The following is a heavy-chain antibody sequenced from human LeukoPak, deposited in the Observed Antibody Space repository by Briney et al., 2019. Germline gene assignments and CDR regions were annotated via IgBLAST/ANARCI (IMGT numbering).Heavy chain of an antibody. Sequence: PSETLSLTCTVSGGSISSYYWSWIRQPPGKGLEWIGYIYYSGSTNYNPSLKSRVTISVDTSKNQFSLKLSSVTAADMAVYYCARYYYYCMDVWGQGTTVTVSS. CDR3: ARYYYYCMDV. V-gene: IGHV4-59*01. CDR2: IYYSGST. CDR1: GGSISSYY. J-gene: IGHJ6*02.